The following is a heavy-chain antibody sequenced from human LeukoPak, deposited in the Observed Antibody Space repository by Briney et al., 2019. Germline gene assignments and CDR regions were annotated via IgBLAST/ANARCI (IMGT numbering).Heavy chain of an antibody. CDR1: GYTFTGYY. D-gene: IGHD6-19*01. CDR3: ARGGGSGWYSSLLTY. Sequence: ASVKVSCKASGYTFTGYYMHWVRQAPGQGLEWMGWINPNSGGTNYAQKFQGRVTMTRDTSISTAYMELSRLRSDDTAVYYCARGGGSGWYSSLLTYWGQGTLVTVSS. CDR2: INPNSGGT. V-gene: IGHV1-2*02. J-gene: IGHJ4*02.